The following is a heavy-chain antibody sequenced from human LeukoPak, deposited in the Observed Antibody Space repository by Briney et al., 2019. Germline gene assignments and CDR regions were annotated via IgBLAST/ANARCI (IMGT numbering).Heavy chain of an antibody. J-gene: IGHJ4*02. Sequence: GESLQISCKGSGNIFTNNWIAWVRPMPGKGLEWMGIISPENSETHYSPAFQGQVTISVDRSITTAYLQWNSLKASDTAMYYCVKRRNNVYETSPWDPDYWGQGTLVTVSS. V-gene: IGHV5-51*01. CDR2: ISPENSET. D-gene: IGHD2-2*01. CDR1: GNIFTNNW. CDR3: VKRRNNVYETSPWDPDY.